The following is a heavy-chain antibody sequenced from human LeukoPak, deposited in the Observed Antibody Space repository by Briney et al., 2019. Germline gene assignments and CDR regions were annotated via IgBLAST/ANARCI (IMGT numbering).Heavy chain of an antibody. CDR3: AREGPHGDGNMDV. J-gene: IGHJ6*03. Sequence: SQTLSLTCAISGDSISSNRATWHWIRQSASRGLEWLGRTYYRSKWYNDYAVSVKSRVTINPDTSKNQFSLQLNSVTPEDTAVYYCAREGPHGDGNMDVWGKGTTVTVSS. V-gene: IGHV6-1*01. CDR2: TYYRSKWYN. D-gene: IGHD4-17*01. CDR1: GDSISSNRAT.